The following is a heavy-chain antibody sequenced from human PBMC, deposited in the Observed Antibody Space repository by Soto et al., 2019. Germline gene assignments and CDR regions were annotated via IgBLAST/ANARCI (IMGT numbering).Heavy chain of an antibody. J-gene: IGHJ4*02. CDR1: GYTFTSYG. D-gene: IGHD4-4*01. Sequence: GASVKVSCKGLGYTFTSYGISWVRQAPGQGLEWMGWIRPNDGHTNYAQKFQDRVTMTRDTSTTTAYMDLRSLGSDDTAAYYCAIIGSGDYSDFDSWGQGTQVTVSS. CDR2: IRPNDGHT. V-gene: IGHV1-18*01. CDR3: AIIGSGDYSDFDS.